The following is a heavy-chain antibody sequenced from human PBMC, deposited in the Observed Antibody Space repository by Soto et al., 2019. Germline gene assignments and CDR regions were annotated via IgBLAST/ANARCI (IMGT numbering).Heavy chain of an antibody. Sequence: QVQLVESGGGVVQPGRSLRLSCAASGFTFSSYAMHWVRQAPGKGLEWVAVISYDGSNKYYADSVKGRFTISRDNSKNTLYLQMNSLRAEDTAVYYCAGGSGYYYYGMDVWGQGTTVTVSS. J-gene: IGHJ6*02. V-gene: IGHV3-30-3*01. CDR2: ISYDGSNK. D-gene: IGHD6-19*01. CDR1: GFTFSSYA. CDR3: AGGSGYYYYGMDV.